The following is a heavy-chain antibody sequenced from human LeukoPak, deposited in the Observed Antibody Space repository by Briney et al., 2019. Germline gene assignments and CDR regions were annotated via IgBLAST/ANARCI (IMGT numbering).Heavy chain of an antibody. J-gene: IGHJ6*03. D-gene: IGHD3-22*01. V-gene: IGHV4-39*07. CDR2: IYYSGST. Sequence: SETLSLTCTVSGGSISSSSYYWGWIRQPPGKGLEWIGSIYYSGSTYYNPSLKSRVTISVDTSKNQFSLKVSSVTAADTAVYYCARTRYDYYDSSGEVSYYMDVWGKGTTVTISS. CDR3: ARTRYDYYDSSGEVSYYMDV. CDR1: GGSISSSSYY.